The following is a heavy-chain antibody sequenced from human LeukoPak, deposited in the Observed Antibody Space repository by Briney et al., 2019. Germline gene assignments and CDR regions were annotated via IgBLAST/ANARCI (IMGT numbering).Heavy chain of an antibody. J-gene: IGHJ3*02. CDR3: ARESAITIFGVVTRDAFDI. CDR1: GFTFSSYE. V-gene: IGHV3-48*03. D-gene: IGHD3-3*01. CDR2: ISSSGSTI. Sequence: GGSLRLSCAASGFTFSSYEMNWVRQAPGKGLEWVSYISSSGSTIYYADSVKGRFTISRDNAKNTLYLQMNSLRAEDTAVYYCARESAITIFGVVTRDAFDIWGQGTMVTVSS.